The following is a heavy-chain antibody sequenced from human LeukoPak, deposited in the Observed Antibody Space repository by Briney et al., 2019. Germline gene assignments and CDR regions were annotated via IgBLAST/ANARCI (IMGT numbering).Heavy chain of an antibody. J-gene: IGHJ4*02. D-gene: IGHD3-9*01. CDR1: GHPFSSYA. Sequence: GGSLRLSCSTAGHPFSSYAISWVRQAPGKGLGWGASICGSGGSTYYAHSVKGRFNFPSDYSHNPLYLQINSLVAEDTAVFCCEKDPAYDILTGYSKRSLSDYWGQGTLVTVSS. CDR2: ICGSGGST. V-gene: IGHV3-23*01. CDR3: EKDPAYDILTGYSKRSLSDY.